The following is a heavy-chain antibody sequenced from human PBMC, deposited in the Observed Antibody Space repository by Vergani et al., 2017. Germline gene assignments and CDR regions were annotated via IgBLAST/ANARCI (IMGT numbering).Heavy chain of an antibody. J-gene: IGHJ5*02. CDR1: GGSISRGDYY. CDR3: ARRDRGYFDWLGWFDP. D-gene: IGHD3-9*01. Sequence: QVQLQESGPGLVKPSQTLSLTCTVSGGSISRGDYYWSWIRQPPGKGLEWIGYIYYSGSTYYNPSLKSRVTISVDTSKNQFSLKLSSVTAADTAVYYCARRDRGYFDWLGWFDPWGQGTLVTVSS. CDR2: IYYSGST. V-gene: IGHV4-30-4*08.